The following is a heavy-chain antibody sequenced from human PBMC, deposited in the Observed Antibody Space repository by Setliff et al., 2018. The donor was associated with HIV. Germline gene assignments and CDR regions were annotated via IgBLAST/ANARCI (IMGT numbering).Heavy chain of an antibody. CDR2: ISYDGSKK. CDR1: GFTFSRYG. J-gene: IGHJ4*02. CDR3: AKDPRAAVATICDY. V-gene: IGHV3-30*04. Sequence: GGSLRLSCAASGFTFSRYGMHWVRQAPGKGLEWVAFISYDGSKKYYADSVKGRFTISRDNSKNTLYLQMNSLRAEDTAVYYCAKDPRAAVATICDYWGQGTLVTVSS. D-gene: IGHD5-12*01.